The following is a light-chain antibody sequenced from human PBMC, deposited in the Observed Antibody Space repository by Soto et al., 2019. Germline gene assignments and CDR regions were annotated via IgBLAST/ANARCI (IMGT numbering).Light chain of an antibody. CDR2: GAS. J-gene: IGKJ5*01. Sequence: EIAMTQSPATLSVSPGERATLSCRASQSVSTNLAWYQQKPGQAPRLLIYGASTRATGIPARFSGSGSGTEFTLTITSLQSEDFAVYYCQQYYNWPPITFGGGTRLEI. V-gene: IGKV3-15*01. CDR1: QSVSTN. CDR3: QQYYNWPPIT.